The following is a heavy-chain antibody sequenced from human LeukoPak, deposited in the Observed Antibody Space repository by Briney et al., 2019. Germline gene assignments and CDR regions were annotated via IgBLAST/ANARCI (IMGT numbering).Heavy chain of an antibody. CDR1: GSSFTNYW. Sequence: GESLKISCKASGSSFTNYWIGWVRQMPGKGLEWMGIIYPGDSDTRYSPSFQGQVTISADKSISTAYLQWSSLKPSDTAMYYCARPLRSRGFGESFDHWGQGTLVTVSS. CDR2: IYPGDSDT. D-gene: IGHD3-10*01. V-gene: IGHV5-51*01. J-gene: IGHJ4*02. CDR3: ARPLRSRGFGESFDH.